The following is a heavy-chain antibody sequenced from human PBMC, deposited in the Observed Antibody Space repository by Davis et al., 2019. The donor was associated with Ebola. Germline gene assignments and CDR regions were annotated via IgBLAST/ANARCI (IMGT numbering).Heavy chain of an antibody. D-gene: IGHD4-11*01. V-gene: IGHV3-74*01. CDR2: INSDGSST. CDR3: ARDPVTFVDY. CDR1: GFTFSSYW. Sequence: PGGSLRLSCAASGFTFSSYWMHWVRQAPGKGLVWVSRINSDGSSTSYADSVKGRFTISRDNAKSSVYLQMNSLRVEDTAMYYCARDPVTFVDYWGQGTLVTVSS. J-gene: IGHJ4*02.